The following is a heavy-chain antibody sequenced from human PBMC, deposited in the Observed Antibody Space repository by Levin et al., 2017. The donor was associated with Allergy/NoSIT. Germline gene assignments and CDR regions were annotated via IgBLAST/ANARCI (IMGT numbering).Heavy chain of an antibody. J-gene: IGHJ6*02. V-gene: IGHV3-48*03. CDR1: GFTFSSYE. CDR3: ARAPYSSVYYYYYGMDV. CDR2: ISSSGSTI. D-gene: IGHD6-25*01. Sequence: GESLKISCAASGFTFSSYEMNWVRQAPGKGLEWVSYISSSGSTIYYADSVKGRFTISRDNAKNSLYLQMNSLRAEDTAVYYCARAPYSSVYYYYYGMDVWGQGTTVTVSS.